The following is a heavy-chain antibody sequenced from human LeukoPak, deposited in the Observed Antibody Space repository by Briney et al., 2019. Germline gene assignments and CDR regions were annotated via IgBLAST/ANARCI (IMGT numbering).Heavy chain of an antibody. Sequence: GASVKVSCKASGGTFSSYAISWVRQAPGQGLEWMGGIIPIFGTANYAQKFQGRVTITADKSTSTAYMELSSLRSEDTAVYYCARVYSYGNYYYYMDVWGKGTTVTVSS. CDR1: GGTFSSYA. D-gene: IGHD5-18*01. V-gene: IGHV1-69*06. J-gene: IGHJ6*03. CDR2: IIPIFGTA. CDR3: ARVYSYGNYYYYMDV.